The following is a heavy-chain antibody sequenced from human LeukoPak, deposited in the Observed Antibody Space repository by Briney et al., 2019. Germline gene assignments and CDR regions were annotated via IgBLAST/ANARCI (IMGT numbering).Heavy chain of an antibody. D-gene: IGHD6-13*01. CDR3: AREPTYSSSWYTTCDF. V-gene: IGHV3-7*01. J-gene: IGHJ4*02. Sequence: GRSLRLSCAASGFIFSSYWMSWVRQAPGKGLEWVANIKQDGSEKYYVDSVKGRFTISRDNAKNSLCLQMNSLRAEDTAVYYCAREPTYSSSWYTTCDFWGQGTLVTVSS. CDR2: IKQDGSEK. CDR1: GFIFSSYW.